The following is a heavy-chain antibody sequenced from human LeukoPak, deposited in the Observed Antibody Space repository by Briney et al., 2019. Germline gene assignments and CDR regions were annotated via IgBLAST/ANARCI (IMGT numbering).Heavy chain of an antibody. CDR1: GFTFSSYS. CDR3: ARQGVYGDYDY. D-gene: IGHD4-17*01. CDR2: ITSGSTYI. Sequence: KPGEPLRLSCAASGFTFSSYSMTWVRQAPGKGLEWVSSITSGSTYIFYADSVKGRFTISRDDSKNSLYLQMNSLRADDTAVYYCARQGVYGDYDYWGQGTLVTVSS. J-gene: IGHJ4*02. V-gene: IGHV3-21*01.